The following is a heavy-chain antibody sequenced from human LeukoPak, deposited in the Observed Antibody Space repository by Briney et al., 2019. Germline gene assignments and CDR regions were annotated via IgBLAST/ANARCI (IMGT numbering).Heavy chain of an antibody. CDR1: GGTFSSSA. CDR3: ARVGIYRYGDNFDY. D-gene: IGHD5-18*01. J-gene: IGHJ4*02. V-gene: IGHV1-69*05. Sequence: ASVKVSCKASGGTFSSSAISWVRQAPGQGLEWMGGIIPIFGTANYAQKFQGRVTITTDESTSTAYMELSSLRSEDTAVYYCARVGIYRYGDNFDYWGQGTLVTVSS. CDR2: IIPIFGTA.